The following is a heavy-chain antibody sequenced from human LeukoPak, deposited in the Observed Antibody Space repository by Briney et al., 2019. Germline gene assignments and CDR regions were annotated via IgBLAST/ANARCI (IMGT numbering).Heavy chain of an antibody. D-gene: IGHD4-17*01. CDR1: GFTFRDSA. CDR3: AREGALGYGHYTYDY. J-gene: IGHJ4*02. CDR2: ITGSGNTK. Sequence: GRSLRLSCAASGFTFRDSAMSWVRQAPGKGLEWLSAITGSGNTKYYADSVKGRFTVSRDNAKNTLYLQMNSLTPEDTAVYYCAREGALGYGHYTYDYWGQGTLVTVSS. V-gene: IGHV3-23*01.